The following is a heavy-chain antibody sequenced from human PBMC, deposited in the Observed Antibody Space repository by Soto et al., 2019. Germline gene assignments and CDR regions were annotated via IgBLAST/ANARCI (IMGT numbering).Heavy chain of an antibody. CDR2: ISYDGSNK. V-gene: IGHV3-30*18. CDR1: GFTFSSYG. J-gene: IGHJ6*02. CDR3: AKDPVPVHFDWSTTYYGMDV. D-gene: IGHD3-9*01. Sequence: GGSLRLSCAASGFTFSSYGMHWVRQAPGKGLEWVAVISYDGSNKYYADSVKGRFTISRDNSKNTLYLQMNSLRAEDTAVYYCAKDPVPVHFDWSTTYYGMDVWGQGTTVTVSS.